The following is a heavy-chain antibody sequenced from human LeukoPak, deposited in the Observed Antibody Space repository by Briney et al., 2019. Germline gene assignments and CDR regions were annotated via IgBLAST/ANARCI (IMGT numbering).Heavy chain of an antibody. D-gene: IGHD3-10*01. J-gene: IGHJ4*02. CDR3: ASDLLVRGVIITER. Sequence: GSSVKVSCKASGGTFISYAISWVRQAPGQGLEWMGGIIPIFGTANYAQKFQGRVTITADESTSTAYMELSSLRSEDTAVYYCASDLLVRGVIITERWGQGTLVTVSS. CDR2: IIPIFGTA. CDR1: GGTFISYA. V-gene: IGHV1-69*01.